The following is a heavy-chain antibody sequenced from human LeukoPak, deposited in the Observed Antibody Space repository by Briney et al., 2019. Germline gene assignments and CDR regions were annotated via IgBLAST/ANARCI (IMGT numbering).Heavy chain of an antibody. J-gene: IGHJ4*02. CDR2: ISSSSSPI. D-gene: IGHD5-18*01. V-gene: IGHV3-48*01. CDR1: GFTFSSYS. CDR3: ARESGYSYGHFDY. Sequence: GGSLRLSCAASGFTFSSYSMNWARQAPGKGLEWVSYISSSSSPIYYAGSVKGRFTISRDNAKNSLYLQMSSLRVEDTAVYYCARESGYSYGHFDYWGQGTLVTVSS.